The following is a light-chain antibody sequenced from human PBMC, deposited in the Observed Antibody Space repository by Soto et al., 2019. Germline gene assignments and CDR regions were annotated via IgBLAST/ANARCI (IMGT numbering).Light chain of an antibody. Sequence: EVVMMQSPATLSVSPGEGATLSCRASQGIGDTLAWYQHKPGQAPRLLIYGASTRATGIPARFSGSGSGTDFTFTISSLQPEDIATYFCQQYDDLPITFGQGTRLEIK. CDR3: QQYDDLPIT. J-gene: IGKJ5*01. CDR1: QGIGDT. V-gene: IGKV3-15*01. CDR2: GAS.